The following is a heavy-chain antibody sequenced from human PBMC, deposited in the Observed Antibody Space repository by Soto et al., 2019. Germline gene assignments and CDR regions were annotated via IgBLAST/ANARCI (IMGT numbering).Heavy chain of an antibody. CDR3: AREPNYFDY. Sequence: ASVKVSCKASGYTFNSYGISWVRQAPGQGLEWMGWISAYNGNTKYAQKLQGRVTMTTDTSTSTADMELRSLRSDDTAVYYCAREPNYFDYWGQGTLVTVSS. V-gene: IGHV1-18*01. CDR1: GYTFNSYG. CDR2: ISAYNGNT. J-gene: IGHJ4*02.